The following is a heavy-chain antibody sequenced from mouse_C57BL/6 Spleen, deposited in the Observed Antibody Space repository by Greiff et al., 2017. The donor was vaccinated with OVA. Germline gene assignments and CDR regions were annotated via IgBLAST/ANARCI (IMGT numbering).Heavy chain of an antibody. J-gene: IGHJ1*03. Sequence: VQLQQPGAELVRPGSSVKLSCKASGYTFTSYWMDWVKQRPGQGLEWIGNIYPSDSETHYNQKFKDKATLTVDKSSSTAYMQLSSLTSEDSAVYYCARERRYVDVWGTGTTVTVSS. V-gene: IGHV1-61*01. CDR2: IYPSDSET. CDR3: ARERRYVDV. CDR1: GYTFTSYW.